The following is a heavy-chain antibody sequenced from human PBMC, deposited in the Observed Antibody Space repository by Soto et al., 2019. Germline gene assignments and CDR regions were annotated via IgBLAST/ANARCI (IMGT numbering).Heavy chain of an antibody. CDR2: ISGSADGT. CDR1: GFTFDSYA. CDR3: AKDTVGGYSFWSGYYSDGLDV. V-gene: IGHV3-23*01. Sequence: EVKLLESGGGLAQPGGSLRLSCVGSGFTFDSYAISWVRQAPGERLQWIAAISGSADGTDYAHSVRGRFTISRDNAKKTVHLQMYGLRVEDTAVYFCAKDTVGGYSFWSGYYSDGLDVWGQGTLVTVS. J-gene: IGHJ3*01. D-gene: IGHD3-3*01.